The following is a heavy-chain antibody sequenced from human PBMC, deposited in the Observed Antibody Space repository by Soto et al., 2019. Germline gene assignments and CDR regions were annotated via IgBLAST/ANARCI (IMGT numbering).Heavy chain of an antibody. CDR1: GFTFSSYW. Sequence: VGSLRLSCAASGFTFSSYWMSWVRQAPGKGLEWVANIKQDGSEKYYVDSVKGRFTISRDNAKNSLYLQMNSLRAEDTAVYYCARVGNTAMVMGRIYYYYYGMDVWGQGTTGTVS. CDR3: ARVGNTAMVMGRIYYYYYGMDV. V-gene: IGHV3-7*03. D-gene: IGHD5-18*01. CDR2: IKQDGSEK. J-gene: IGHJ6*02.